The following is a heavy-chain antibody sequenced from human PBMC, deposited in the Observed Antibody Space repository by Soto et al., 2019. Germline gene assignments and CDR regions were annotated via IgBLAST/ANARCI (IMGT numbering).Heavy chain of an antibody. D-gene: IGHD6-13*01. CDR2: TYYRSKWYN. CDR3: ARGPKSQLVHXDY. J-gene: IGHJ4*02. V-gene: IGHV6-1*01. Sequence: SQSLSLTCAISGGSVSSNSAAWNWIRQSPSRGLEWLGRTYYRSKWYNDYAVSVKSRITINPDTSKNQFSLQLNSVTPEDTAVYFCARGPKSQLVHXDYWGQGTLVTVSS. CDR1: GGSVSSNSAA.